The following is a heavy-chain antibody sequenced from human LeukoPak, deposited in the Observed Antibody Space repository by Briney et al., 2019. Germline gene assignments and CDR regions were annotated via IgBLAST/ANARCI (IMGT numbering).Heavy chain of an antibody. D-gene: IGHD2-15*01. J-gene: IGHJ3*02. V-gene: IGHV1-58*02. CDR1: GFTFTSSA. Sequence: WASVKVSCKASGFTFTSSAMQWVRQARGQRLEWIGWIVVGSGNTNYAQKFQERVTITRDMSTSTAYMELSSLRSEDTAVYYCARSFHYCSGGSCYPGSRNAFDIWGQGTMVTVSS. CDR3: ARSFHYCSGGSCYPGSRNAFDI. CDR2: IVVGSGNT.